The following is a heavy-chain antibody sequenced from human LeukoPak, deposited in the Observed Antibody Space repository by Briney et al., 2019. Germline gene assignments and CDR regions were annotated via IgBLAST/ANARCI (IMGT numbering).Heavy chain of an antibody. CDR2: ISGSGGST. CDR3: AKDSIVVGFDP. J-gene: IGHJ5*02. D-gene: IGHD2-15*01. V-gene: IGHV3-23*01. Sequence: PGGSLRLSCAASGLALSSNAMSWVRQAPGKGLEWCSGISGSGGSTYYADSVKGRFTISRDNSKNTLYLQMNSLRAEDTAVYYCAKDSIVVGFDPWGQGTLVTVSS. CDR1: GLALSSNA.